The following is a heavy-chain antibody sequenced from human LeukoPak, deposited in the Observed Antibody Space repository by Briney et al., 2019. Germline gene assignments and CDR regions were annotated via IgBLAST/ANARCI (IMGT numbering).Heavy chain of an antibody. Sequence: GESLKISCKGSGYSFTNSWIGWVRQMPGKGLEWMGIIYPGDSDTRYSPSFQGQVTIPAARSISTAYLQWSSLKASDTAMYYCARLSSGRVTFDIWGQGTMVTVSS. D-gene: IGHD3/OR15-3a*01. J-gene: IGHJ3*02. V-gene: IGHV5-51*01. CDR1: GYSFTNSW. CDR3: ARLSSGRVTFDI. CDR2: IYPGDSDT.